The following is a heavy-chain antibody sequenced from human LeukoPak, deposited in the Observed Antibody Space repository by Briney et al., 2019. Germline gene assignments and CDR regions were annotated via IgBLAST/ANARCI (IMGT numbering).Heavy chain of an antibody. Sequence: SAPTAVQPTPALMLTCTVSGFSLSTSRVRLGWINQPPGTALERRAHSDWDEDKGYSPCLKSRLTITKDTANNQVVLTMTNMDPVDTATCYCAHRPAWFGDFPYAFDIWGQGTLVTASS. D-gene: IGHD3-10*01. CDR2: SDWDEDK. V-gene: IGHV2-5*02. CDR3: AHRPAWFGDFPYAFDI. J-gene: IGHJ3*02. CDR1: GFSLSTSRVR.